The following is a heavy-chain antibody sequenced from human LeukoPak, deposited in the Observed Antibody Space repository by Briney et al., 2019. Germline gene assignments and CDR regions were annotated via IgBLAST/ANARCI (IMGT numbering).Heavy chain of an antibody. CDR1: GFSFRDYT. CDR2: ISSSSSYI. J-gene: IGHJ3*02. CDR3: ARESRESCAAFDI. V-gene: IGHV3-21*01. Sequence: GGSLRLSCAASGFSFRDYTMNWVRQAPGKGLEWVASISSSSSYIYFANSVRGRFSISRDNAKNSLYLQMNSLRAEDTAVYYCARESRESCAAFDIWGQGTMVTVSS.